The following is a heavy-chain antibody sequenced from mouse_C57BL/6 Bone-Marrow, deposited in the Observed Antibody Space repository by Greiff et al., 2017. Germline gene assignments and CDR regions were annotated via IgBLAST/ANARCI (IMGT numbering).Heavy chain of an antibody. V-gene: IGHV1-64*01. CDR2: IHPNSGST. D-gene: IGHD2-1*01. CDR3: ARGALRSTMFSSSIDY. Sequence: QVQLQQPGAELVKPGASVKLSCKASGYTFTSYWMHWVKQRPGQGLEWIGMIHPNSGSTNYNEKFKSKATLTVDKSSSTAYMQLSSLTSEDSADYYCARGALRSTMFSSSIDYWGQGTTLTVSS. CDR1: GYTFTSYW. J-gene: IGHJ2*01.